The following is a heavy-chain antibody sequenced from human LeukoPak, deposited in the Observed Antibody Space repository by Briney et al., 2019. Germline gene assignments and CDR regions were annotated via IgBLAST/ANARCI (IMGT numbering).Heavy chain of an antibody. CDR1: GYSFSSGYY. D-gene: IGHD2-15*01. CDR2: IYHSGST. V-gene: IGHV4-38-2*02. J-gene: IGHJ5*02. Sequence: PSETLSLTCAVSGYSFSSGYYWGWIRQPPGKGLEWIGSIYHSGSTYYNPSLKSRVTISVDTSKNQFSLKLRSVTAADTAVYYCAREDRRGVVANCFDPWGQGTLVTVSS. CDR3: AREDRRGVVANCFDP.